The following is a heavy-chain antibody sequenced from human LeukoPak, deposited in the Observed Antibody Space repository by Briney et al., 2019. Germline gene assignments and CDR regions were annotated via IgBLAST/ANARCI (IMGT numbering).Heavy chain of an antibody. CDR1: GFTVSSNY. D-gene: IGHD2-2*01. CDR2: IYSGGST. CDR3: AGPRGGVPAAI. J-gene: IGHJ4*02. V-gene: IGHV3-66*02. Sequence: PGRSLRLSCAASGFTVSSNYMSCVSHAPGKWLEWVSVIYSGGSTYYPASLKGRFTISRDNSKNTLYLQMNCLRAEDTAVYYCAGPRGGVPAAIWGQGTLVTVSS.